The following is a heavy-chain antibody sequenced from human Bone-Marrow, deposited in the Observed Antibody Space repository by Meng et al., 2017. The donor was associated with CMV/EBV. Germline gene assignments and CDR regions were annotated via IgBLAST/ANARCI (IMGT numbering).Heavy chain of an antibody. CDR1: GFTASSNY. V-gene: IGHV3-30-3*01. J-gene: IGHJ6*02. Sequence: GGSLRLSCAASGFTASSNYMSWVRQAPGKGLEWVAVISYDGSNKYYADSVKGRFTISRDNSKNTLYLQMSSLRAEDTAVYYCAGGYSSSWWSGFGSYYYYGMDVWGQGTTVTVSS. CDR2: ISYDGSNK. D-gene: IGHD6-13*01. CDR3: AGGYSSSWWSGFGSYYYYGMDV.